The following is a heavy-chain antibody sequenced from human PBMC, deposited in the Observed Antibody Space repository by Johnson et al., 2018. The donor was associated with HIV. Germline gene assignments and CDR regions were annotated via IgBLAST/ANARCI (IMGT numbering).Heavy chain of an antibody. CDR1: GFTFSSYD. CDR3: ARSGGYPNAFDM. Sequence: MQLVESGGGLVQPGGSLRLSCAASGFTFSSYDMHWVRQATGKGLEWVSAIGTAGDTYYPGSVKGRFTISRENAKNSLYLQMNSLRVEDTAVYYCARSGGYPNAFDMWGQGTLVTVPA. CDR2: IGTAGDT. V-gene: IGHV3-13*01. J-gene: IGHJ3*02. D-gene: IGHD6-13*01.